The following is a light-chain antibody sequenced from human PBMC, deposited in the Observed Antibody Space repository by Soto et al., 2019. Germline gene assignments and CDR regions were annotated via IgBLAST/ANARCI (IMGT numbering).Light chain of an antibody. Sequence: PSPSVDNWLAWYQQKPGKVPELLIYDAFSLKSGVSSRFSGSRSGTEFALTISSLQPDDSATYYCQQYDSPPPTFGQGTKVDIK. CDR1: PSVDNW. V-gene: IGKV1-5*01. J-gene: IGKJ1*01. CDR2: DAF. CDR3: QQYDSPPPT.